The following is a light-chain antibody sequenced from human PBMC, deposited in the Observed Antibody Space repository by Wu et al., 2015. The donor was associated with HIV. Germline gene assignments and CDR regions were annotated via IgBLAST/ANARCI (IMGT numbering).Light chain of an antibody. J-gene: IGKJ2*01. V-gene: IGKV1-13*02. CDR3: QQFNSYRYT. Sequence: AIQLTQSPSSLSASVGDRVTITCRTSQGISSALAWYQQKPGKAPKLLIYDASSLESGVPSRFSGSGSGTDFTLTISSLQPEDFATYYCQQFNSYRYTFGQGTKLEIK. CDR2: DAS. CDR1: QGISSA.